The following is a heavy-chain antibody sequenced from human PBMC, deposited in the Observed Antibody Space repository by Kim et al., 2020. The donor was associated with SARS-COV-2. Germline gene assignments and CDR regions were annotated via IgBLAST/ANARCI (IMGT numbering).Heavy chain of an antibody. D-gene: IGHD3-22*01. CDR3: ARLGSGAYYDSSGYYWGAFDI. V-gene: IGHV5-10-1*01. Sequence: GESLKISCKGSGYSFTSYWISWVRQMPGKGLEWMGRIDPSDSYTNYSPSFQGHVTISADKSISPAYLQWSSLKASDTAMYYCARLGSGAYYDSSGYYWGAFDIWGQGTMVTVSS. CDR2: IDPSDSYT. CDR1: GYSFTSYW. J-gene: IGHJ3*02.